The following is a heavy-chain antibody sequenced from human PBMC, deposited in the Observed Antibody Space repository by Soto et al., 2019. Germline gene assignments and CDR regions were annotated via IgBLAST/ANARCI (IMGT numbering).Heavy chain of an antibody. Sequence: GGSLRLSCAASGFTFSHAWMSWVCQAPGKGLEWVGRIKSKADGETKDYGAPVRGRFTISRDDSQDILYLHMNSLRIEDTAVYYCCVIKRRDQYSTSGYWFDPWGPGTLVTVSS. V-gene: IGHV3-15*01. CDR1: GFTFSHAW. J-gene: IGHJ5*02. CDR3: CVIKRRDQYSTSGYWFDP. CDR2: IKSKADGETK. D-gene: IGHD4-4*01.